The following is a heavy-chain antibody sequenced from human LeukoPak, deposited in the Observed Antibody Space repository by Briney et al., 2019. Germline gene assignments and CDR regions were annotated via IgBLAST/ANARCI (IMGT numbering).Heavy chain of an antibody. CDR3: ARVEWGVVNWFDP. D-gene: IGHD3-16*01. V-gene: IGHV4-39*07. Sequence: SETLSLTCTVSVGSITTTNYYWAWIRQPPGRGLEWIGSMYHSGITYYNPSLKSRVTMSVDTSKNQFSLKLSSVTAADTAVYYCARVEWGVVNWFDPWGQGTLVTVSS. J-gene: IGHJ5*02. CDR2: MYHSGIT. CDR1: VGSITTTNYY.